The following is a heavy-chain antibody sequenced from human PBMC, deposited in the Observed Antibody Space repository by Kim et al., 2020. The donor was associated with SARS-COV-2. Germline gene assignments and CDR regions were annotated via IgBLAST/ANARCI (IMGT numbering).Heavy chain of an antibody. CDR2: IIPIFGTA. D-gene: IGHD2-15*01. V-gene: IGHV1-69*13. Sequence: SVKVSCKASGGTFSSYAISWVRQAPGQGLEWMGGIIPIFGTANYAQKFQGRVTITADESTSTAYMELSSLRSEDTAVYYCAREYYDFWSGYPYCSGGSCYSSWGQGTLVTVSS. J-gene: IGHJ4*02. CDR1: GGTFSSYA. CDR3: AREYYDFWSGYPYCSGGSCYSS.